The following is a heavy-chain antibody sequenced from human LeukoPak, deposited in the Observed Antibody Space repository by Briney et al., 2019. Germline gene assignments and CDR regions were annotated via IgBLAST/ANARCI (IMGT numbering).Heavy chain of an antibody. CDR1: GGTFSSYA. V-gene: IGHV1-69*13. D-gene: IGHD5-12*01. CDR3: ARCPWQRDGQGAYYFDY. CDR2: IIPVFNTA. Sequence: ASVKVSCKASGGTFSSYAISWVRQAPGQGLECMGGIIPVFNTADQAQKFQDRVTITADESTSTAYMELSSLRSEDTAVYYCARCPWQRDGQGAYYFDYWGQGTLVTVSS. J-gene: IGHJ4*02.